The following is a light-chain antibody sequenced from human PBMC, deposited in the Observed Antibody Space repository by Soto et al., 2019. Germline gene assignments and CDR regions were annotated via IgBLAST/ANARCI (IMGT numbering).Light chain of an antibody. Sequence: EVVLTQSPGTLSLSPGERASLSCRASQSVSNNYLAWYQQKPGQSPKLLIFGSSDRATGIPDRFSGSESVTDFTLTISRLEPEDFAVYYCQQYGSSPPYTFGQGTKLEIK. CDR2: GSS. CDR1: QSVSNNY. V-gene: IGKV3-20*01. CDR3: QQYGSSPPYT. J-gene: IGKJ2*01.